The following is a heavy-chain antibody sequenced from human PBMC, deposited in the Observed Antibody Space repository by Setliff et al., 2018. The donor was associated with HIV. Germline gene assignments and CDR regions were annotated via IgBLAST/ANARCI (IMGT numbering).Heavy chain of an antibody. Sequence: ASVKVSCKASGYTFTSYGISWVRQAPGQGLEWMGWISAYNGNTNYAQTLQGRVTMTTDTSTSTAHMELRSLRSDDTAVYYCARTKIFSAGFRGYLTGPINWFDPWGQGTLVTVSS. CDR3: ARTKIFSAGFRGYLTGPINWFDP. J-gene: IGHJ5*02. CDR2: ISAYNGNT. D-gene: IGHD3-10*01. V-gene: IGHV1-18*01. CDR1: GYTFTSYG.